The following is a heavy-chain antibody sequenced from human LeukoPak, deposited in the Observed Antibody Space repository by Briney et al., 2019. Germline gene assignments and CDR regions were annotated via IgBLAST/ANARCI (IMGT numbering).Heavy chain of an antibody. J-gene: IGHJ4*02. Sequence: GASVKVSCKASGYTFTSYAMHWVRQAPEQRLEWMGWINAGNGNTKYSQKFQGRVTITRDTSASTAYMELSSLRSEDTAVYYCARDHPYYYDSSGYYPLDYWGQGTLVTVSS. V-gene: IGHV1-3*01. CDR1: GYTFTSYA. D-gene: IGHD3-22*01. CDR2: INAGNGNT. CDR3: ARDHPYYYDSSGYYPLDY.